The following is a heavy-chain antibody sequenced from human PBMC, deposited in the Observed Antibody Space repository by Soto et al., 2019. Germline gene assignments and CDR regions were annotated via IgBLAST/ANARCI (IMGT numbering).Heavy chain of an antibody. V-gene: IGHV4-59*01. J-gene: IGHJ6*03. Sequence: QLQLQESGPGLVKPSETLSLTCTVSGGSISSYHWTWIRQPPGKGLEWIGDIYNSGSTNYNPSLKSRLTISVDTSNNPFSLRLSSVTAADTAVYYCAKEMGFCTTTSCHAGPLYYYMDVWGKGTTVTVSS. D-gene: IGHD2-2*01. CDR2: IYNSGST. CDR3: AKEMGFCTTTSCHAGPLYYYMDV. CDR1: GGSISSYH.